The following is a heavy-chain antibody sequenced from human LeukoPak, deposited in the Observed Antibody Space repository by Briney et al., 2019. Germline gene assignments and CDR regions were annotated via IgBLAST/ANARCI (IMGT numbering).Heavy chain of an antibody. V-gene: IGHV3-21*01. J-gene: IGHJ4*02. D-gene: IGHD2-15*01. CDR2: ISSSSSSI. CDR3: ARVLGYCSVGSCYSDFYFDY. Sequence: NPGGSLRLSCAASGFTFSSYRMNWVRQAPGKGLEWVSSISSSSSSIHYADSVTGRFTISRDNAKNSLYLQMNSLRAEDTAVYYCARVLGYCSVGSCYSDFYFDYWGQGTLVTVSS. CDR1: GFTFSSYR.